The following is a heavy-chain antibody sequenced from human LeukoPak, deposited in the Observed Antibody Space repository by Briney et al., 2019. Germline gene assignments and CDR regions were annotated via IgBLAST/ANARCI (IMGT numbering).Heavy chain of an antibody. V-gene: IGHV1-2*02. CDR2: ISPNSGDT. Sequence: ASVKVSCKASGYTFTGYYMHWVRQAPGQGLEWMGWISPNSGDTDIAQKFQGRVTMTSDTSITTAYLELSSLRSEDTAVYYCAREDYSSGRCSSPSDDYWGQGTLVTVSS. J-gene: IGHJ4*02. CDR3: AREDYSSGRCSSPSDDY. D-gene: IGHD3-10*01. CDR1: GYTFTGYY.